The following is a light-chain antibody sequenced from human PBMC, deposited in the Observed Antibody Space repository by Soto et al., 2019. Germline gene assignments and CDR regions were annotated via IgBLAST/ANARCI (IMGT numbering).Light chain of an antibody. CDR1: SSDVGGYNY. CDR2: EVN. J-gene: IGLJ3*02. Sequence: QSALTQPPSASGSPGQSVTISCTGTSSDVGGYNYVSWYQQHPGRAPKLMIYEVNKRPSGVPDRFSGSKSGNTASLTVSGLQAEDEADYYSGSYAGTITFWRVFGGGTKVTVL. V-gene: IGLV2-8*01. CDR3: GSYAGTITFWRV.